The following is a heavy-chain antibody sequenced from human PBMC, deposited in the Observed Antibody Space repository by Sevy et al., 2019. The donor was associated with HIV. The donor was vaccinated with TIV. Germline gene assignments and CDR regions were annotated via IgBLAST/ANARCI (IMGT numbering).Heavy chain of an antibody. CDR2: IRSDGSQE. CDR1: GFTFSNHA. J-gene: IGHJ3*02. V-gene: IGHV3-30*02. D-gene: IGHD2-8*02. CDR3: ARDRKVLLVVYAIPFDVFDI. Sequence: GGSLRLSCAASGFTFSNHAMHWVRQSPGKGLEWVAFIRSDGSQEYYADSVKGRFTISRDNSKNTVYLQMSSLRPEDTAVYYCARDRKVLLVVYAIPFDVFDIWGQGTMVTVSS.